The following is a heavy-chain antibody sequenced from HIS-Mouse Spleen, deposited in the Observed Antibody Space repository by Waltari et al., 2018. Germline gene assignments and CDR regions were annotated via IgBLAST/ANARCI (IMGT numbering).Heavy chain of an antibody. CDR2: IYYSGST. Sequence: QLQLQESGPGLVKPSETLSLTCTVSGGSISSSSYYWGWIRQPPGEGLEWMGSIYYSGSTYYNPSLKGRGTISVDTSKNQFSLKLSSVTAADTAVYYCAREIPYSSSWYDWYFDLWGRGTLVTVSS. CDR1: GGSISSSSYY. V-gene: IGHV4-39*07. CDR3: AREIPYSSSWYDWYFDL. D-gene: IGHD6-13*01. J-gene: IGHJ2*01.